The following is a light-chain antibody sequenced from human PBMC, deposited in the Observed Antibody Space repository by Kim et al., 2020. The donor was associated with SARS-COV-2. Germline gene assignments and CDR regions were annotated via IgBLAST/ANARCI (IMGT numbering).Light chain of an antibody. CDR2: AAS. V-gene: IGKV1-27*01. J-gene: IGKJ1*01. CDR3: QKYDRAPRT. Sequence: SSVGDRVTITGRARQGISNYLAWYQQKPGKVPKLLVYAASALQSGVSSRFSGSGSGTDFTLTISSLQPEDVATYYCQKYDRAPRTFGQGTKVDIK. CDR1: QGISNY.